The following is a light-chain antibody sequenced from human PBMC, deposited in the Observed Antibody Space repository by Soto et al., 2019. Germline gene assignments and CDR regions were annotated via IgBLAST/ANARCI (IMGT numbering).Light chain of an antibody. CDR1: SSDVGGYNY. CDR2: EVT. V-gene: IGLV2-14*01. J-gene: IGLJ2*01. CDR3: SSYTSTSTVV. Sequence: QSALTQPASVSGSLGQSITISCTGTSSDVGGYNYVSWYQQHPGKDPKVVIFEVTYRPSGVSSRFSGSKSGNTASLTVSGLQAEDEGDYSCSSYTSTSTVVFGGGTKVTVL.